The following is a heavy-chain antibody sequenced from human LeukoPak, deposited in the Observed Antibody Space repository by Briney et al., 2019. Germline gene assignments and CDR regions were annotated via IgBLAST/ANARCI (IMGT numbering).Heavy chain of an antibody. V-gene: IGHV4-34*01. J-gene: IGHJ4*02. CDR2: INESGST. Sequence: SETLSLTCAVYGGSFSGYSWSWIRQPPGKGLEWIGEINESGSTNYKPSLKSRVTISVDTSKRQLSLKLTSVTAADTAVYYCARDGARGLDGDYQFDYWGQGTLVTVSS. CDR1: GGSFSGYS. CDR3: ARDGARGLDGDYQFDY. D-gene: IGHD4-17*01.